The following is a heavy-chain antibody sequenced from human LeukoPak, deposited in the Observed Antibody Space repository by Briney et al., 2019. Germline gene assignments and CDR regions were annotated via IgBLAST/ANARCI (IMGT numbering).Heavy chain of an antibody. J-gene: IGHJ5*02. CDR2: IYYSGST. D-gene: IGHD3-3*01. CDR1: GGSISSSSYY. V-gene: IGHV4-39*01. Sequence: SETLSLTCTVSGGSISSSSYYWGWIRQPPGKGLEWIGSIYYSGSTYYNPSLKSRVTISVDTSKNQFSLKLSSVTAADTAVYYCARQSTYDFWSGYYRGDPNWFDPWGQGTLVAVSS. CDR3: ARQSTYDFWSGYYRGDPNWFDP.